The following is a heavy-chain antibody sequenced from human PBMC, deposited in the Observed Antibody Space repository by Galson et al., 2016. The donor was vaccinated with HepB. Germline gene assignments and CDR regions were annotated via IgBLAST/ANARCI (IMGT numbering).Heavy chain of an antibody. CDR3: ANRGVPGDFDY. D-gene: IGHD7-27*01. J-gene: IGHJ4*02. V-gene: IGHV3-30*04. CDR2: ISYDGSYK. Sequence: SLRLSCAASRFAFTNYAMHWVRQAPGKGLEWVAVISYDGSYKYYADSVKGRFTISRDNSKNTLYLQMTSLGDEDTDVYYCANRGVPGDFDYWGQGTLVTVSS. CDR1: RFAFTNYA.